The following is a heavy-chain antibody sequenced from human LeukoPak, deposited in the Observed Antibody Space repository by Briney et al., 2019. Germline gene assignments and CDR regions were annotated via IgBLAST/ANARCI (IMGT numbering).Heavy chain of an antibody. Sequence: GGSLRLSCAASGFTLRSYDMSWVRQAPGKGLGWVAATSGSGVNSYYADSVRGRFTISRDNSQNTLYLQMDSLRAEDTALYYCAKEYSGYDFDYWGQGTLVTVSS. V-gene: IGHV3-23*01. CDR2: TSGSGVNS. CDR3: AKEYSGYDFDY. CDR1: GFTLRSYD. D-gene: IGHD5-12*01. J-gene: IGHJ4*02.